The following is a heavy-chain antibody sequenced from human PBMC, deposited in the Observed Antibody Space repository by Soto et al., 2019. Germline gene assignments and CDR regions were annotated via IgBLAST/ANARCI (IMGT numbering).Heavy chain of an antibody. J-gene: IGHJ6*03. CDR1: GFTFSSYA. CDR2: ISGSGGST. CDR3: AKEGGSSSWYYYYMDV. V-gene: IGHV3-23*01. Sequence: GGSLRLSCAASGFTFSSYAMSWVRQAPGKGLEWVSAISGSGGSTYYADSVKGRFTISRDNSKNTLYLQMNSLRAEDTAVYYCAKEGGSSSWYYYYMDVWGKGTTVTVSS. D-gene: IGHD6-13*01.